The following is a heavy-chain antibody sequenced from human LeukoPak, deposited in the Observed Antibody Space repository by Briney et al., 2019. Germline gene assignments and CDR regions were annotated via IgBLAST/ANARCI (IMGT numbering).Heavy chain of an antibody. D-gene: IGHD3-10*01. Sequence: SETLSLTCPVSGGSISSGTYYWGWIRQPPGKGLEWIGSIYYRRSNYYNPSLKSRVTVSVDTSKNQFSLKLTSVTAADTAVYYCARHADSGFGELAFDYWGQGTLVTVSS. J-gene: IGHJ4*02. CDR3: ARHADSGFGELAFDY. CDR1: GGSISSGTYY. CDR2: IYYRRSN. V-gene: IGHV4-39*01.